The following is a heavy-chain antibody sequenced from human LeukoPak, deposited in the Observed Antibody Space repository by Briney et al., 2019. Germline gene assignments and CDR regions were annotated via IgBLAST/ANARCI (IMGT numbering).Heavy chain of an antibody. CDR3: ARGSRQQYYGSGSPQRFDP. CDR1: GFTFSSYS. Sequence: GGSLRLSCAASGFTFSSYSINWVRQAPGKGLEWVSSISSSSSYIYYADSVEGRFTISRDNAKNSLYLQMNSLRAEDTAVYYCARGSRQQYYGSGSPQRFDPWGQGTLVTVSS. D-gene: IGHD3-10*01. J-gene: IGHJ5*02. CDR2: ISSSSSYI. V-gene: IGHV3-21*01.